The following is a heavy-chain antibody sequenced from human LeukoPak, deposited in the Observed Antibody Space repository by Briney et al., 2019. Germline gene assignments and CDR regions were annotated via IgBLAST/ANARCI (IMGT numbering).Heavy chain of an antibody. V-gene: IGHV1-2*02. CDR3: ARDRSMVRGVIITYPYYYYMDV. CDR1: GYTFTGYY. J-gene: IGHJ6*03. CDR2: INPNSGGT. Sequence: ASVKVSCKASGYTFTGYYMHWVRQAPGQGLEWMGWINPNSGGTNYAQKFQGRVTMTRDTSISTAYMELSRLRSDDTAVYYCARDRSMVRGVIITYPYYYYMDVWGKGTTVTISS. D-gene: IGHD3-10*01.